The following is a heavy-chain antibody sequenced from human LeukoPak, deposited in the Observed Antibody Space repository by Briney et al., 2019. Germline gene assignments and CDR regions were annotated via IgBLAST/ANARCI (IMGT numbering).Heavy chain of an antibody. J-gene: IGHJ5*02. V-gene: IGHV4-34*01. CDR1: GGSFSGYY. D-gene: IGHD6-19*01. Sequence: SETLSLTCAVYGGSFSGYYWSWIRQPPGKGLEWIGEINHSGSTNYNPSLKSRVTISVDTSKNQFSLKLSSVTAADTAVYYCARLLRVVAVDGKGVVWFDPWGQGTLVTVSS. CDR3: ARLLRVVAVDGKGVVWFDP. CDR2: INHSGST.